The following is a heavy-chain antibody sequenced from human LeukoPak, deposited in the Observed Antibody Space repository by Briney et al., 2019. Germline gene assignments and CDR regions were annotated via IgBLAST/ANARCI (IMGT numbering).Heavy chain of an antibody. CDR3: ARGGSGYDSFYYYGMDV. J-gene: IGHJ6*02. D-gene: IGHD5-12*01. CDR1: GGSISGYY. CDR2: IYDSGST. V-gene: IGHV4-59*01. Sequence: SETLSLTCTVSGGSISGYYWSWIRQPPGKGLEWIGNIYDSGSTNYNPSLKSRVTISVDTSKNQFSLKLSSVTAADTAVYYCARGGSGYDSFYYYGMDVWGQGITVTVSS.